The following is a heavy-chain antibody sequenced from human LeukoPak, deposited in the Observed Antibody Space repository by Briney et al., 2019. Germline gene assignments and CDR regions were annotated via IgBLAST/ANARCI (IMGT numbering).Heavy chain of an antibody. V-gene: IGHV3-7*01. D-gene: IGHD2-2*01. CDR1: GFTFNMYW. J-gene: IGHJ4*02. CDR2: IRQDGSKT. Sequence: GGSLRLSCRASGFTFNMYWMSWVGQAPGKGLEWVANIRQDGSKTYYADSVKGRFTFFRDNAKNSLSLLMNSLTAEDTAFYYCARDRCSSTSCFLDYWGQGTLVTVSS. CDR3: ARDRCSSTSCFLDY.